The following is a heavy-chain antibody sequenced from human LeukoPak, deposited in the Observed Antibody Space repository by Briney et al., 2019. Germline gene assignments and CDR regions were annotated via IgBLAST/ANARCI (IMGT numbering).Heavy chain of an antibody. Sequence: ASVKVSCKASGYTFTDYYMHWVRQAPGQGLEWMGWINPKRWGRSYAQRLQGRVTLTRDTSISTADVEASGLTSDRPPGCLCLCGERLVPAAMWFDYWGQGTLVTVSS. CDR2: INPKRWGR. V-gene: IGHV1-2*02. D-gene: IGHD2-2*01. CDR3: LCGERLVPAAMWFDY. CDR1: GYTFTDYY. J-gene: IGHJ4*02.